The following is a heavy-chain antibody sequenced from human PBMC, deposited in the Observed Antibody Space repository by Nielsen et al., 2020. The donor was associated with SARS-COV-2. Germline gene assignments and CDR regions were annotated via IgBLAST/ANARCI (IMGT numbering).Heavy chain of an antibody. CDR2: INHSGST. Sequence: SETLSLTCAVYGGSFSGYYWSWIRQPPGKGLEWIGEINHSGSTNYNPPLKSRVTISVDTSKNQFSLKLSSVTAADTAVYYCARGGASYYYDSSGYLNYYFDYWGQGTLVTVSS. CDR3: ARGGASYYYDSSGYLNYYFDY. D-gene: IGHD3-22*01. V-gene: IGHV4-34*01. CDR1: GGSFSGYY. J-gene: IGHJ4*02.